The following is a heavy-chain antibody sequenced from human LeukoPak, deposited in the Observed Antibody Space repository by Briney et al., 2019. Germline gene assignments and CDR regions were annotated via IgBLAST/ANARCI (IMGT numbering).Heavy chain of an antibody. CDR3: ASLSYYDSSGSDDY. D-gene: IGHD3-22*01. CDR2: ISASGSSR. J-gene: IGHJ4*02. Sequence: PGGSLRLSCAASGFTFSSFGMNWVRQVPGKGLEWVSGISASGSSRYYADSVKGRFTISRDNAKNSLYLQMNSLRAEDTAVYYCASLSYYDSSGSDDYWGQGTLVTVSS. V-gene: IGHV3-23*01. CDR1: GFTFSSFG.